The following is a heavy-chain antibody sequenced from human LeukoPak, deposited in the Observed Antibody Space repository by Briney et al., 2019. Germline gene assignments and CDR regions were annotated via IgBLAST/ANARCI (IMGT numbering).Heavy chain of an antibody. V-gene: IGHV1-2*02. CDR1: GYTFTGYY. Sequence: ASVKVSCKASGYTFTGYYMHWVRQAPGQGLEWMGWINPNSGGTNYAQKCQGRVTMTRDTSISTAYMELSRLRSDDTAVYYCARVVVVPAAPNWFDPWGQGTLVTVSS. CDR2: INPNSGGT. D-gene: IGHD2-2*01. J-gene: IGHJ5*02. CDR3: ARVVVVPAAPNWFDP.